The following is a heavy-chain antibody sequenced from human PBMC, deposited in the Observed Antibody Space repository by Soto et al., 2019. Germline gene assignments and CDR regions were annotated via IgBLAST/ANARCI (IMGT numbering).Heavy chain of an antibody. CDR3: ARYYPIDY. CDR1: GFTFSSYS. Sequence: VQLVESGGGVVQPGRSLRLSCAASGFTFSSYSMNWVRQAPGKGLEWVSSISSSSSYIYYADSVKGRFTISRDNAKNSLYLQMNSLRAEDTAVYYCARYYPIDYWGQGTLVTVSS. V-gene: IGHV3-21*01. CDR2: ISSSSSYI. J-gene: IGHJ4*02. D-gene: IGHD1-26*01.